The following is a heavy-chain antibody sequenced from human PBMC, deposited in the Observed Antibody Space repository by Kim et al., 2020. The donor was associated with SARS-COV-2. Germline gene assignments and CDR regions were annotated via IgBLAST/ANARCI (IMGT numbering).Heavy chain of an antibody. CDR3: ARGGLERRF. D-gene: IGHD1-1*01. V-gene: IGHV3-7*03. CDR2: IKEDGSEK. CDR1: GFTFSNYW. J-gene: IGHJ4*02. Sequence: GGSLRLSCTASGFTFSNYWMTWVRQAPGKGLQWVANIKEDGSEKHYVDSVKGRFTISRDNAKNSLFLQMNSLRAEDTALYYCARGGLERRFWGQGTLVTVSS.